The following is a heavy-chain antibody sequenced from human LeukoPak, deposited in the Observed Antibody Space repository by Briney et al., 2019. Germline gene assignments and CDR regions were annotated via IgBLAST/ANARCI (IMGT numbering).Heavy chain of an antibody. CDR1: GFTFSNYG. D-gene: IGHD3-3*01. CDR3: ARLREIPVFGVVTKSTSYFDY. Sequence: GGTLRLSCAASGFTFSNYGMSWVRQAPGKGLELVANIKQDRSEKYYVDSVKGRFTISRDNAKNSQYLQMNSLRAEDTAVYYCARLREIPVFGVVTKSTSYFDYWGQGTLVTVSS. J-gene: IGHJ4*02. CDR2: IKQDRSEK. V-gene: IGHV3-7*01.